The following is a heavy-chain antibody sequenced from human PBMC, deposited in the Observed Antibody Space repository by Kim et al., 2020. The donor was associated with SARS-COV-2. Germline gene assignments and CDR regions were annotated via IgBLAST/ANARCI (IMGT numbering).Heavy chain of an antibody. J-gene: IGHJ4*02. CDR2: T. V-gene: IGHV3-73*01. CDR3: ARRESLRGFDY. Sequence: TAYAASVKGRFTLSRDDSENTALLQMSSLKTDDTAIYYCARRESLRGFDYGGQGTLVTVSS. D-gene: IGHD3-10*01.